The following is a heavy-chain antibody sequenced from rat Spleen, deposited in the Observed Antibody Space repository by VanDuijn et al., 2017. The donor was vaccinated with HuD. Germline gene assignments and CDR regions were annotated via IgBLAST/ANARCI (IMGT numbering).Heavy chain of an antibody. CDR2: ISYEGNTA. Sequence: EVQLVESGGGLVQPGRSLKLSCAASGFTFSDYYMAWVRQAPKKGLEWVASISYEGNTAFYGDSMKGRFTISRDNAKSTLYLQISSLRSEDTATYYCARQGTTVARYYWYFDFWGPGTMVTVSS. D-gene: IGHD1-8*01. CDR3: ARQGTTVARYYWYFDF. J-gene: IGHJ1*01. V-gene: IGHV5-22*01. CDR1: GFTFSDYY.